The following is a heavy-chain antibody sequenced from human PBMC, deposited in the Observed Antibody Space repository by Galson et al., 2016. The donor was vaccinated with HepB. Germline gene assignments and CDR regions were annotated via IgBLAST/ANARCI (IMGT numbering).Heavy chain of an antibody. Sequence: SVKVSCKASGFTFTSYDISWVRQTPGEGLEWLGRISAYNGNTNYAQHLQGRVTMTTDTSTSTAYMELRSLRSDDTAVYYCARGANYFAPWGQGTLVTVSS. CDR3: ARGANYFAP. V-gene: IGHV1-18*01. D-gene: IGHD3-10*01. J-gene: IGHJ5*02. CDR2: ISAYNGNT. CDR1: GFTFTSYD.